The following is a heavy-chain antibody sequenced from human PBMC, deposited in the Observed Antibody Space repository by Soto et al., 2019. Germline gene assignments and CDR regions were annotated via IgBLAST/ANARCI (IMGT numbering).Heavy chain of an antibody. CDR1: GGSISSGGYY. V-gene: IGHV4-31*03. CDR3: ARGVVVPAAIVGGGYYYYGMDV. D-gene: IGHD2-2*02. Sequence: SETLSLTCTVSGGSISSGGYYWSWIRQHPWKGLEWIGYIYYSGSTYYNPSLKSRVTISVDTSKNQFSPKLSSVTAADTAVYYCARGVVVPAAIVGGGYYYYGMDVWGQGXTVTVYS. J-gene: IGHJ6*02. CDR2: IYYSGST.